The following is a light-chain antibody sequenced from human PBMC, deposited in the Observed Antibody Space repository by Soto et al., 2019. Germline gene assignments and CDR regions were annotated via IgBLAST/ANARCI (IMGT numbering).Light chain of an antibody. J-gene: IGKJ4*01. CDR2: DAS. V-gene: IGKV1-39*01. Sequence: DIQMTQSPSSLSASVGDRVTITCRASQSISSYLTWYQQKPGKAPKLLIYDASRLKSGVPSRFSGSGSGTDVTLTLSSLQPEDFANYYCQQRYNTPLAFGGGAKVEIK. CDR3: QQRYNTPLA. CDR1: QSISSY.